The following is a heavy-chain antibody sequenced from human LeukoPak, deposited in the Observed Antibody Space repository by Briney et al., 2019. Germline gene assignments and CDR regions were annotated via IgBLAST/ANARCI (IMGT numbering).Heavy chain of an antibody. Sequence: GGSLRLSCAASGFTFSSYAMSWVRQAPGKGLEWVSAISGSGGSTYYADSVKGRFTISRDNAKNSLYLQMNSLRAEDTAVYYCARVGTYYYGSGSYYNFDYWGQGTLVTVSS. D-gene: IGHD3-10*01. CDR1: GFTFSSYA. V-gene: IGHV3-23*01. CDR2: ISGSGGST. CDR3: ARVGTYYYGSGSYYNFDY. J-gene: IGHJ4*02.